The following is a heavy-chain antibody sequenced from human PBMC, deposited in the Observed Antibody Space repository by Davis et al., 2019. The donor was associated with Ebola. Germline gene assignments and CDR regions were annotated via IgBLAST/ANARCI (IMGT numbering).Heavy chain of an antibody. D-gene: IGHD1-1*01. J-gene: IGHJ5*02. CDR2: ISYDGSNK. Sequence: GESLKISCAASGFTFSSYAMHWVRQAPGKGLEWVAVISYDGSNKYYADSVKGRFTISRDNSKNTLYLQMNSLRAEDTAVYYCANSRLPWGQGTLVTVSS. CDR1: GFTFSSYA. CDR3: ANSRLP. V-gene: IGHV3-30*04.